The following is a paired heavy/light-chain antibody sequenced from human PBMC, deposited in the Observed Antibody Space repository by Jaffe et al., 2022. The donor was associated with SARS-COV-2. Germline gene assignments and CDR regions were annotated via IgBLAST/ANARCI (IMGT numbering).Heavy chain of an antibody. CDR3: AKDLDIVTGYYWVS. V-gene: IGHV3-23*04. Sequence: EVQLVESGGGLLQPGGSLRLSCEASGFTFGNYAMSWVRQAPGKGLEWVSRITGSGAETYYADSVKGRFTTSRDNSKNTVYLTINTLRAEDTAIYYCAKDLDIVTGYYWVSWGQGTLVTVSS. D-gene: IGHD3-9*01. CDR2: ITGSGAET. J-gene: IGHJ5*02. CDR1: GFTFGNYA.
Light chain of an antibody. J-gene: IGKJ1*01. CDR3: QQYGSAPRT. Sequence: EIVLTQSPGTLSLSPGERATLSCGASRSVSSNYLAWYQQKPGQAPRLLIYGASSRATGIPDRFSGSGSGTDFTLIISRLEPEDSAVYYCQQYGSAPRTFGQGTKLEIK. CDR2: GAS. CDR1: RSVSSNY. V-gene: IGKV3-20*01.